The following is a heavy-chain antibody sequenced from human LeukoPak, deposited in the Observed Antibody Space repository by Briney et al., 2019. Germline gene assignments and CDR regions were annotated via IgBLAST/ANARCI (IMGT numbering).Heavy chain of an antibody. CDR1: GGTFSSYA. CDR2: IIPILGIA. CDR3: ATRRSYYHDRPFDY. J-gene: IGHJ4*02. D-gene: IGHD3-22*01. Sequence: SVKVSCKASGGTFSSYAISWVRQAPGQGLEWMGRIIPILGIANYAQKFQGRVTITADKSTSTAYMELSSLRSEDTAVYYCATRRSYYHDRPFDYWGQGTLVTVSS. V-gene: IGHV1-69*04.